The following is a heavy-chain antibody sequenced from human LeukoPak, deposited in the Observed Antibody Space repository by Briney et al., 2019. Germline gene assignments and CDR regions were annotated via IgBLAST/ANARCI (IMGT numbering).Heavy chain of an antibody. CDR1: GFTFSSSA. V-gene: IGHV3-23*01. Sequence: GGSLRLSCAASGFTFSSSAMSWVRQAPGKGLYWVSAISGSGTGTYYADSVKGRFTISRDNSKNTLYLQMNSLRAEDTAVYYCAKEGGTGTRFDYWGQGTLVTVPS. CDR2: ISGSGTGT. J-gene: IGHJ4*02. CDR3: AKEGGTGTRFDY. D-gene: IGHD1-7*01.